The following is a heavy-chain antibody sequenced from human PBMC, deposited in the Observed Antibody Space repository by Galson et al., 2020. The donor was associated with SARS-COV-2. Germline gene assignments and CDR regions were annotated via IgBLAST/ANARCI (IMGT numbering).Heavy chain of an antibody. CDR2: IYYSGST. CDR1: GGSISSSSYY. Sequence: SETLSLTCTVSGGSISSSSYYWGWIRQPPGKGLEWIGSIYYSGSTYYNPSLKSRVTISVDTSKNQFSLKLSSVTAADTAVYYCAAGANYYGMDVWGQGTTVTVSS. CDR3: AAGANYYGMDV. D-gene: IGHD1-26*01. V-gene: IGHV4-39*01. J-gene: IGHJ6*02.